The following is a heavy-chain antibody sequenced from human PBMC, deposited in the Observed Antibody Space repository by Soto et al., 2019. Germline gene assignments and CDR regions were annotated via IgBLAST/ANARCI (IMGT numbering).Heavy chain of an antibody. CDR2: IWYDGSNK. CDR3: ARDISRNIRLGELSLLGGDNWFDP. D-gene: IGHD3-16*02. J-gene: IGHJ5*02. CDR1: GFTFSSYG. V-gene: IGHV3-33*01. Sequence: QVQLVESGGGVVQPGRSLRLSCAASGFTFSSYGMHWVRQAPGKGLEWVAVIWYDGSNKYYADSVKGRFTISRDNSKITLYLQMNSLGAEDTAVYYCARDISRNIRLGELSLLGGDNWFDPWGQGTLVTVSS.